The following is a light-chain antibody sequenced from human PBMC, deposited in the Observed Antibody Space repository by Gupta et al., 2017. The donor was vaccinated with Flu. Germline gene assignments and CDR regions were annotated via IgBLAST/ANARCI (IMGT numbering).Light chain of an antibody. CDR1: QYINTY. CDR3: HQDDNWPLT. CDR2: GAS. V-gene: IGKV3-15*01. Sequence: EIVMTQSPATLSVSPGERATLSCRASQYINTYLAWYQQKPGQAPRLLIYGASTRATGIPARFSGSGSGTEFTLTISSLQSEDFEVYYCHQDDNWPLTFGGGTKVEIK. J-gene: IGKJ4*01.